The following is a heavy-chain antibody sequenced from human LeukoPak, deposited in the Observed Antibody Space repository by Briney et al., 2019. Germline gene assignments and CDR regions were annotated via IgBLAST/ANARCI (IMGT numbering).Heavy chain of an antibody. D-gene: IGHD3-22*01. CDR3: ARNTYYYDSSGYYYFSAFDI. Sequence: SETLSLTCTVSGGSISTYYWSWIRQSPGKGLEWIGFIYYSGSTNYNPSLKSRVTISVDTSKNQFSLKLSSVTAADTAVYYCARNTYYYDSSGYYYFSAFDIWGQGTMVTVSS. CDR2: IYYSGST. CDR1: GGSISTYY. J-gene: IGHJ3*02. V-gene: IGHV4-59*01.